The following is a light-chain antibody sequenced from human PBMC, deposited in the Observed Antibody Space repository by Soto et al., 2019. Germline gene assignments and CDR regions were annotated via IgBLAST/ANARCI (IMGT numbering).Light chain of an antibody. Sequence: EIVLTQSPATLSVSPGERVTLSFRASQSVSENLAWYQQKPGQAPRLLIYGASIRATDIPARFSGSGSGTEFSLTISSLQSEDFAVYYCQQYNDWPLTFGGGTKVEIK. J-gene: IGKJ4*01. CDR2: GAS. CDR3: QQYNDWPLT. V-gene: IGKV3D-15*01. CDR1: QSVSEN.